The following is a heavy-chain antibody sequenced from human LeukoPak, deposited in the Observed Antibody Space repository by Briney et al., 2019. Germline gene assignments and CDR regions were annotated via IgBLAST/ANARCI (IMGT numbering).Heavy chain of an antibody. Sequence: GGSLRLSCAASGFTFSSYAMSWVRQAPGKGLEWVSVINGSLSDTYYADSVRGRFTISRDNSKNTLYLQMNSLRAEDTAVYYCAKLIIPVAGRYFDYWGQGTLVTVSS. J-gene: IGHJ4*02. V-gene: IGHV3-23*01. CDR2: INGSLSDT. CDR3: AKLIIPVAGRYFDY. D-gene: IGHD6-19*01. CDR1: GFTFSSYA.